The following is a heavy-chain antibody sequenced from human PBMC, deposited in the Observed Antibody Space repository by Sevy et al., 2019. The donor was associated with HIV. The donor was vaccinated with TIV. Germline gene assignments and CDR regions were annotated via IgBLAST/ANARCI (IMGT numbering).Heavy chain of an antibody. V-gene: IGHV3-53*01. Sequence: GGSLRLSCAASGLSVSRNYLSWVRQAPGKGLEWVSGIYAGGSTYYADSVKGRFTVSRDKAKNKLYYQMNSLRAEDTAVYYCASQLGIGAFDIWGQGTMVTVSS. CDR2: IYAGGST. CDR3: ASQLGIGAFDI. D-gene: IGHD7-27*01. CDR1: GLSVSRNY. J-gene: IGHJ3*02.